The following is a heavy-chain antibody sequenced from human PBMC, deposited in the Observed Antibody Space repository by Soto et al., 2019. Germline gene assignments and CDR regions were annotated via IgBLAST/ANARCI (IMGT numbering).Heavy chain of an antibody. J-gene: IGHJ6*02. D-gene: IGHD6-13*01. CDR3: ARDLSSSWYVEYYYYYGMDV. Sequence: GGSLRLSCAASGFTFSSSTMNWVRQAPGKGLEWVAVISYDGSNKYYADSVKGRFTISRDNSKNTLYLQMNSLRAEDTAVYYCARDLSSSWYVEYYYYYGMDVWGQGTTVTVSS. CDR2: ISYDGSNK. CDR1: GFTFSSST. V-gene: IGHV3-30-3*01.